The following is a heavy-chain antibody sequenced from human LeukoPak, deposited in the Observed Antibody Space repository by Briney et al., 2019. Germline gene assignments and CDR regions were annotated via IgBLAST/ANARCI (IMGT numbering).Heavy chain of an antibody. CDR1: GYTFTGYY. Sequence: ASVKAYCKASGYTFTGYYMHWVRQAPGQGHEWIGWIHPNSGGTNYAQKVQGRVTMTRDTSISTAYMELGRLRSDDTAVYYCARWANGVDCWGQGTLVSVPS. CDR2: IHPNSGGT. J-gene: IGHJ4*02. V-gene: IGHV1-2*02. D-gene: IGHD4/OR15-4a*01. CDR3: ARWANGVDC.